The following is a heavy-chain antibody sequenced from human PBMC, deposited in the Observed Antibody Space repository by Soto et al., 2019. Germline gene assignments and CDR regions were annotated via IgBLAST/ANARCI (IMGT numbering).Heavy chain of an antibody. CDR2: LYPGDSDT. D-gene: IGHD2-15*01. J-gene: IGHJ4*02. CDR3: ARGLGTAVVVSYYFDY. CDR1: GYSFTNYW. V-gene: IGHV5-51*01. Sequence: GESLKISCKGSGYSFTNYWIGWVRQMPGKGLEWMGILYPGDSDTRYSPSFQGQVTISADKSISTAYLQWSSLKASDTAIYYCARGLGTAVVVSYYFDYWGQGTLVTVSS.